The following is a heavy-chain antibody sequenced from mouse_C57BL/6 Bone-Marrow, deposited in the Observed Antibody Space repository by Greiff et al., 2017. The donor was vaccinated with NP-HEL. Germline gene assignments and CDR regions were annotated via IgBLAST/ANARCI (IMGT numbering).Heavy chain of an antibody. J-gene: IGHJ4*01. CDR1: GYTFTSYW. CDR2: IHPNSGST. V-gene: IGHV1-64*01. D-gene: IGHD2-3*01. Sequence: VQLQQPGAELVKPGASVKLSCKASGYTFTSYWMHWVKQRPGQGLEWIGMIHPNSGSTNYNEKFKSKATLTVDKSPSTAYMQLSSLTSEDSAVYYCARVTTFHAMDYWGQGTSVTVSS. CDR3: ARVTTFHAMDY.